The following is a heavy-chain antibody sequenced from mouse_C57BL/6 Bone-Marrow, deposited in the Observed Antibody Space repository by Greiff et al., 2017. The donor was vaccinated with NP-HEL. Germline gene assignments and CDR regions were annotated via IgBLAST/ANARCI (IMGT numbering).Heavy chain of an antibody. V-gene: IGHV1-19*01. Sequence: VQLQQSGPVLVKPGASVKMSCKASGYTFTDYYMNWVKQSHGKSLEWIGVINPYNGGTSYNQKFKGKATLTVDKSSSTAYMELNSLTSEDSAVYYCASDSRRFDYWGQGTTLTVSS. CDR3: ASDSRRFDY. CDR2: INPYNGGT. J-gene: IGHJ2*01. CDR1: GYTFTDYY.